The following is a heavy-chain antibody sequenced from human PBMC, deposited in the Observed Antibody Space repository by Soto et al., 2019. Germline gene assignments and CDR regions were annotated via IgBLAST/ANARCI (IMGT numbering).Heavy chain of an antibody. CDR3: ARGVGSRITMVRGVLGSLFDP. Sequence: ASVKVSCKASGYTFTSYAMHWVRQAPGQRLEWMGWINAGNGNTKYSQKFQGRVTITRDTSASTAYMELSSLRSEDTAVYYCARGVGSRITMVRGVLGSLFDPWGQGTLVTVSS. CDR2: INAGNGNT. J-gene: IGHJ5*02. V-gene: IGHV1-3*01. CDR1: GYTFTSYA. D-gene: IGHD3-10*01.